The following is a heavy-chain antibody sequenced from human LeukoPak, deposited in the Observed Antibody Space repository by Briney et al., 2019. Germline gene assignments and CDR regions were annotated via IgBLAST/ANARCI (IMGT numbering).Heavy chain of an antibody. J-gene: IGHJ4*02. CDR2: ISYSGST. D-gene: IGHD3-22*01. V-gene: IGHV4-59*01. CDR1: GGSISTYY. CDR3: ARHNYDSSGYWINDF. Sequence: SGTLSLTCTVSGGSISTYYWSWIRQPPGKGLEWIGFISYSGSTNYNPSLKSRVTISVDTSKNQFSLKLSSVTPADTAVYYCARHNYDSSGYWINDFWGQGTLVTVSS.